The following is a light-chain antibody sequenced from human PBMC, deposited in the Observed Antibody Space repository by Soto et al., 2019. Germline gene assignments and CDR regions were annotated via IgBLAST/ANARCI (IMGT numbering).Light chain of an antibody. V-gene: IGKV3-20*01. CDR3: QQDGSSQWT. Sequence: IVFTQCPGTLSLTPGERATLSCRASQSVSSSYLAWYQQKPGQAPRLLIYGASSRATGIPDRFSGSGSGTDFTLTISRLEPEDFAVYYCQQDGSSQWTFGQGTKV. CDR1: QSVSSSY. J-gene: IGKJ1*01. CDR2: GAS.